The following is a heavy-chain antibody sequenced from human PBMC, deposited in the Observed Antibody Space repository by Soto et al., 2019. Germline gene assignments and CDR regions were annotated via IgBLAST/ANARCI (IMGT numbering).Heavy chain of an antibody. V-gene: IGHV3-30*18. Sequence: GGSLRLSCAASGFTFSSYGMHWVRQAPGKGLEWVAVISYDGSNKYYADSVKGRFTISRDDSKSTLYLQMNSLRAEDTAVYYCAKGPSSWYDYWGQGTLVTVSS. D-gene: IGHD6-13*01. CDR1: GFTFSSYG. J-gene: IGHJ4*02. CDR3: AKGPSSWYDY. CDR2: ISYDGSNK.